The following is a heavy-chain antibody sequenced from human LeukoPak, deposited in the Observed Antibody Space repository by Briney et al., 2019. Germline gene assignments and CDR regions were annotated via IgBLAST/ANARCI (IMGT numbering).Heavy chain of an antibody. CDR1: GFTVSGNS. CDR3: ARRAGDYSHPYDY. CDR2: IYSGGNT. V-gene: IGHV3-53*01. D-gene: IGHD3-22*01. Sequence: GGSLRLSCTVSGFTVSGNSMSWVRQAPGKGLEWVSFIYSGGNTHYSDSVKGRFTISRDNSKNTLYLQMNSLRAEDTAVYYCARRAGDYSHPYDYWGQGTLVTVSS. J-gene: IGHJ4*02.